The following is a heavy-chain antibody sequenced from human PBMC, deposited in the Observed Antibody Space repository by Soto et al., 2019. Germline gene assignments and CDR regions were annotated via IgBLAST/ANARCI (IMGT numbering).Heavy chain of an antibody. CDR1: GGSISSYY. V-gene: IGHV4-59*01. CDR3: ARGPADSSYYYYYGMDV. CDR2: IYYSGST. J-gene: IGHJ6*02. D-gene: IGHD6-13*01. Sequence: SETLSLTCTVSGGSISSYYWSWIRQPPGKGLEWIGYIYYSGSTNYNPSLKSRVTISVDTSKNQFSLKLSSVTAVDTAVYYCARGPADSSYYYYYGMDVWGQGTTVTVSS.